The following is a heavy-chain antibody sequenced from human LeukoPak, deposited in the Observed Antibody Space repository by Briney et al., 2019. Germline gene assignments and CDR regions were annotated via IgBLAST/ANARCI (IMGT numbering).Heavy chain of an antibody. J-gene: IGHJ6*02. CDR3: ARDRWVVAATPVLCGMDV. D-gene: IGHD2-15*01. V-gene: IGHV3-21*01. Sequence: PGGSLRLSCAASGFTFSSYSMNWVRQAPGKGLEWVSSISSSSSYIYYADSVKGRFTISRDNAKNSLYLQMNSLRAEDTAVYYCARDRWVVAATPVLCGMDVWGQGTTVTVSS. CDR1: GFTFSSYS. CDR2: ISSSSSYI.